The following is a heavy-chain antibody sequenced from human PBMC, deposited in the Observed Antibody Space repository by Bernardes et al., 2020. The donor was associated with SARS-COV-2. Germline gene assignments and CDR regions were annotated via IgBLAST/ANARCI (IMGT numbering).Heavy chain of an antibody. V-gene: IGHV1-3*01. CDR1: AYSFSGYD. CDR3: ARAGTYIDPAAFDV. Sequence: ASVKVSCKASAYSFSGYDMHWVRQAPGQWLEWMGRINADSGSTKNSQKFQGRLTMTSDTAARTVFMELSSLRSEDTAVYYCARAGTYIDPAAFDVWGQGTVVNVSS. CDR2: INADSGST. J-gene: IGHJ3*01. D-gene: IGHD1-7*01.